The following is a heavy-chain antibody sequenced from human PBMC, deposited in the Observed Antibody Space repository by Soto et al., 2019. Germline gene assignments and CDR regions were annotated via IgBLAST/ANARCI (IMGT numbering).Heavy chain of an antibody. J-gene: IGHJ3*01. CDR1: GFTIENSV. V-gene: IGHV3-74*01. Sequence: EVQLVESGGGLVQPGGSLRLSCVASGFTIENSVMHWVRQTPGKGLMWVSRITGAGDGTLYADSVQGRFTISRDNAKNTVMPHMTGLRVEVAAVYYCARAQKWRQLSLNVFDLWGQGTTVTVSS. CDR3: ARAQKWRQLSLNVFDL. D-gene: IGHD5-18*01. CDR2: ITGAGDGT.